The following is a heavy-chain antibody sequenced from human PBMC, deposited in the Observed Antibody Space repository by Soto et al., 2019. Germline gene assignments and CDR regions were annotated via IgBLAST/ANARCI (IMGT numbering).Heavy chain of an antibody. CDR2: ISSSSSYI. V-gene: IGHV3-21*01. J-gene: IGHJ4*02. CDR3: ARDRQDDFWSGYSTVPYYFDY. D-gene: IGHD3-3*01. Sequence: PGGSLRLSCAASGFTFSSYSMNWVRQAPGKGLEWVSSISSSSSYIYYADSVKGRFTISRDNAKNSLYLQMNSLRAEDTAVYYCARDRQDDFWSGYSTVPYYFDYWGQGTLVTVSS. CDR1: GFTFSSYS.